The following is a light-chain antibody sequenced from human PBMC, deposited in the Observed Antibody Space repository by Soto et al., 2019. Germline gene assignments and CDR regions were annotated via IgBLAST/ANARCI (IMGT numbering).Light chain of an antibody. CDR3: QQLQRSPFT. V-gene: IGKV1-9*01. CDR2: GTS. CDR1: QDISRY. J-gene: IGKJ3*01. Sequence: QLTQSPSSLSASVGYRVIITCRASQDISRYLAWYQQKAGEAPKLLIYGTSTLQSGVPSSFSGFGSGTEFTLTITGLQPEDFATYHCQQLQRSPFTFGPGTTV.